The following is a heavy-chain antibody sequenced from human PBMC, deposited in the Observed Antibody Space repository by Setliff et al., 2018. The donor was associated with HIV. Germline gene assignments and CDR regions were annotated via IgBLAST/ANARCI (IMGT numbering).Heavy chain of an antibody. CDR2: IWYDASKK. V-gene: IGHV3-33*06. CDR1: GFTFSSYA. J-gene: IGHJ4*02. D-gene: IGHD3-3*01. CDR3: VKDVLKFWSGSGALDF. Sequence: GGSLRLSCAASGFTFSSYAMHWVRQAPGKGLEWVALIWYDASKKEYSDSVKGRFNILRDDSKKTAYLQMNSLRDEDTAVYYCVKDVLKFWSGSGALDFWGPGTLVTVSS.